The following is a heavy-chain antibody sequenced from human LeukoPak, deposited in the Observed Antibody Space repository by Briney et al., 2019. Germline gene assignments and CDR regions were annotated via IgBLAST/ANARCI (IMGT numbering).Heavy chain of an antibody. J-gene: IGHJ4*02. CDR1: GFTFSSYA. CDR2: ISYDGSNK. CDR3: ARMDTLGLYYFDY. D-gene: IGHD5-18*01. Sequence: GRSLRLSCAASGFTFSSYAMHWVRQAPGKGLEWVAVISYDGSNKYYADSVKGRFTISRDNSKNTLYLQMNSLRAEDTAVYYCARMDTLGLYYFDYWGQGTLVTVSS. V-gene: IGHV3-30-3*01.